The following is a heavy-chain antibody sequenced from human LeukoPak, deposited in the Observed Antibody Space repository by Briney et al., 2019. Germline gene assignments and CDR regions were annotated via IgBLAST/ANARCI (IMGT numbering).Heavy chain of an antibody. Sequence: ASVKVSCKASGYTFTDYYMHRVRQAPGQGFEWMGWINPNDGDTYYAQKFQGRVTMTRDTSINTAHMEVSRLRSDDTAVYYCARANFLYCSSSSCLFDYWGQGTLVTVSS. CDR1: GYTFTDYY. CDR2: INPNDGDT. D-gene: IGHD2-2*01. V-gene: IGHV1-2*02. J-gene: IGHJ4*02. CDR3: ARANFLYCSSSSCLFDY.